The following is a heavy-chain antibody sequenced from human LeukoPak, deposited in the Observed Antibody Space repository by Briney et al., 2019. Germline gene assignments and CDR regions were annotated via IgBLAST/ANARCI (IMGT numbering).Heavy chain of an antibody. J-gene: IGHJ6*03. Sequence: PSQTLSLTCTVSGGSISSGSYYWSWIRQPAGKGLEWIGYIYYSGSTNYNPSLKSRVTISVDTSKNQFSLKLSSVTAADTAVYYCARDSRSHNSYYYYYYMDVWGKGTTVTVSS. CDR3: ARDSRSHNSYYYYYYMDV. V-gene: IGHV4-61*10. CDR1: GGSISSGSYY. D-gene: IGHD1-1*01. CDR2: IYYSGST.